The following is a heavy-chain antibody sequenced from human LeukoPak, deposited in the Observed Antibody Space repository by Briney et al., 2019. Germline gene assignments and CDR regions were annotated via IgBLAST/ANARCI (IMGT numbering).Heavy chain of an antibody. V-gene: IGHV1-69*04. Sequence: SVKVSCKASGGTFSSYAISWVRQAPGQGLEWMGRIIPILGIANYAQKFQGRVTITTDKSTSTAYMELSSLRSEDTAVYYCARDWQSYGDYPQMYWGQGTLVTVSS. CDR1: GGTFSSYA. J-gene: IGHJ4*02. CDR3: ARDWQSYGDYPQMY. CDR2: IIPILGIA. D-gene: IGHD4-17*01.